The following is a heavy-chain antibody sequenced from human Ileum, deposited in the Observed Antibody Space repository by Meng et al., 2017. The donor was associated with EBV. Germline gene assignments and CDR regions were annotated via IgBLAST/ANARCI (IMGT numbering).Heavy chain of an antibody. CDR1: GYSFTSSA. Sequence: QVLLVQSGTEVKKPGASVKVSCKASGYSFTSSAIHGGRQAPGQRLEWMGWVHAGNGDTKYSQNFQDRLTSARDTSANTAYMDLSSLRSEDTAVYYCARGHQTYHDYWGQGTLVTVSS. CDR3: ARGHQTYHDY. J-gene: IGHJ4*02. D-gene: IGHD2-2*01. V-gene: IGHV1-3*01. CDR2: VHAGNGDT.